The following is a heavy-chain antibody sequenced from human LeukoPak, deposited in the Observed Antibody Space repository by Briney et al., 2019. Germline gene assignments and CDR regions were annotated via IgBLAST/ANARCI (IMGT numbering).Heavy chain of an antibody. CDR1: GFTFSSYA. D-gene: IGHD5-12*01. V-gene: IGHV3-23*01. CDR2: ISGSGGST. Sequence: PGGYLRLSCAASGFTFSSYAMSWVRQAPGKGLEWVSAISGSGGSTYYADSVKGRFTISRDNSKNTLYLQMNSLRAEDTAVYYCAKVPYSGYAENWFDPWGQGTLVTVSS. CDR3: AKVPYSGYAENWFDP. J-gene: IGHJ5*02.